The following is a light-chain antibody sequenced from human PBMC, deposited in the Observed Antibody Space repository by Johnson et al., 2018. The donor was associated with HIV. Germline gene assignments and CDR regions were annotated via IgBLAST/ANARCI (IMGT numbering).Light chain of an antibody. J-gene: IGLJ1*01. CDR1: SSNIGNNY. CDR2: ENN. Sequence: QSVLTQSPSVSAAPGQKVTISCSGSSSNIGNNYISWYQQHPGTAPKLLIYENNKRPSGSPDRFSGSKSGTSATLGITGLQTGDEADYYCGTWDSSLSASVFGTETKVTVL. CDR3: GTWDSSLSASV. V-gene: IGLV1-51*02.